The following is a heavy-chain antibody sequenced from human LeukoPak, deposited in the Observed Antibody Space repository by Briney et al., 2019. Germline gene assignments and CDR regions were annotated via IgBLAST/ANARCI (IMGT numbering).Heavy chain of an antibody. CDR3: ANGPHYYDSSGYPGFYYFDY. CDR1: GFTFSSYG. J-gene: IGHJ4*02. V-gene: IGHV3-30*02. CDR2: IRYDGSNK. Sequence: PGGSLRLSRAASGFTFSSYGMHWVRQAPGKGLEWVAFIRYDGSNKYYADSVKGRFTISRDNSKNTLYLQMNSLRAEDTAVYYCANGPHYYDSSGYPGFYYFDYWGQGTLVTVSS. D-gene: IGHD3-22*01.